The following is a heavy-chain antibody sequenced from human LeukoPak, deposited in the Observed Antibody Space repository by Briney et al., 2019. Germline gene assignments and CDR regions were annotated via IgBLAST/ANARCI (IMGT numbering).Heavy chain of an antibody. CDR3: ARKGRDVYNFAD. CDR1: GITLSDYY. J-gene: IGHJ4*02. V-gene: IGHV3-11*01. Sequence: PGGSLRLSCVVSGITLSDYYMGWIRQTPGKGLECVSYISPSGRTLNYADSVKGRFTISRDNAKKSFSLQMNSLRADDTAVYYCARKGRDVYNFADWGQGTLVTVSS. D-gene: IGHD5-24*01. CDR2: ISPSGRTL.